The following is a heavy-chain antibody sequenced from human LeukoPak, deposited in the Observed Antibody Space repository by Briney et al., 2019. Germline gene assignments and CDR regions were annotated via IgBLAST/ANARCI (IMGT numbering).Heavy chain of an antibody. J-gene: IGHJ6*04. CDR3: ARDYYYGSGRSSDNCYYYYGMDV. Sequence: GGSLRLSRAASGFTLSSYSMNCVPQAPGKGLEWVSSISSSSNYIYYADSAKGRFTISGDNAKNTLYLKRNSLRAEDTAVYYCARDYYYGSGRSSDNCYYYYGMDVWGKGTTDTVSS. D-gene: IGHD3-10*01. V-gene: IGHV3-21*01. CDR1: GFTLSSYS. CDR2: ISSSSNYI.